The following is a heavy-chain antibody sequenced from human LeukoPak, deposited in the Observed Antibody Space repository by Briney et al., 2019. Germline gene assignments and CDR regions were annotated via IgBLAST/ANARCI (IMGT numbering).Heavy chain of an antibody. CDR3: ARGPRGDYGDFTPGAFDI. J-gene: IGHJ3*02. CDR2: IYYSGST. V-gene: IGHV4-61*01. CDR1: GGSVSSNIYY. Sequence: SETLSLTCTVSGGSVSSNIYYWNWIRQPPGKGLEWIGYIYYSGSTNYNPSLKSRVTISVDTSKNQFSLKLSSVTAADTAVYYCARGPRGDYGDFTPGAFDIWGQGTMVTVSS. D-gene: IGHD4-17*01.